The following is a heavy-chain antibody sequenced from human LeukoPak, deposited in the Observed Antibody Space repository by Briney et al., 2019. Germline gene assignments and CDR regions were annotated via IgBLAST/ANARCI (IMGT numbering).Heavy chain of an antibody. V-gene: IGHV1-8*01. CDR3: ARRGLRRDWFDP. Sequence: ASVKDSCKASGYTFTSYDINWVRQATGQGLEWMGWMNPNSGNTGYAQKFQGRVTMTRNTSISTAYMELSSLRSEDTAVYYCARRGLRRDWFDPWGQGTLVTVSS. D-gene: IGHD5-12*01. CDR1: GYTFTSYD. CDR2: MNPNSGNT. J-gene: IGHJ5*02.